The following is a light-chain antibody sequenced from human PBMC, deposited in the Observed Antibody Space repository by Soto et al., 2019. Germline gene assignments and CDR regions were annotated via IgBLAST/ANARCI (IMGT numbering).Light chain of an antibody. CDR1: QSISSW. CDR3: QQYNSYSLL. V-gene: IGKV1-5*01. J-gene: IGKJ1*01. Sequence: DIQMTQSPSTLSASVGDRVTITCRASQSISSWLAWYQQKPGKAPKLLIYDASSLESGVPSRFSGSGSGTEFTLTISSLQPDDFATYYCQQYNSYSLLFGQGTKVEIK. CDR2: DAS.